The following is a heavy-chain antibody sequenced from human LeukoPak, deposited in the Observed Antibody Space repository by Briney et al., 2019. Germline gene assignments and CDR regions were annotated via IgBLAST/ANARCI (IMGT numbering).Heavy chain of an antibody. V-gene: IGHV3-30*02. Sequence: PGGSLRLSCTASGFTFSNYDIHWVRQAPGKGLEWVAFIQYDGSNKYYADSVKGRFTISRDNSKNTLYLLMNSLRAEDTAVYYCAKVSGVGSSWSPFDYWGREPWSPSPQ. D-gene: IGHD6-13*01. J-gene: IGHJ4*02. CDR2: IQYDGSNK. CDR1: GFTFSNYD. CDR3: AKVSGVGSSWSPFDY.